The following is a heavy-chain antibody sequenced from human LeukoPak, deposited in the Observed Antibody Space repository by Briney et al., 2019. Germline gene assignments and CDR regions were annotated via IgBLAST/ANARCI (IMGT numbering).Heavy chain of an antibody. V-gene: IGHV4-38-2*02. CDR3: ARIGGGGKLGFDY. J-gene: IGHJ4*02. Sequence: PSETLSLTCTVSGYSISSGYYWGWIRQPPGKGLEWIGSIYHSGSTYYNPSLKSRVTISVDTSKNQFSLKLSSVTAADTAVYYCARIGGGGKLGFDYWGQGTLVTVSS. CDR2: IYHSGST. CDR1: GYSISSGYY. D-gene: IGHD3-16*01.